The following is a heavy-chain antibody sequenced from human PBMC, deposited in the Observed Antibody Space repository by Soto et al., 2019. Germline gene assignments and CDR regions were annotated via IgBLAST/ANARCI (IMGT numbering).Heavy chain of an antibody. J-gene: IGHJ4*02. V-gene: IGHV3-23*01. D-gene: IGHD2-2*01. CDR1: GFPFSTYG. CDR3: AKGGSETSWSEGY. Sequence: VQLLQSGGGLVQPGGSLRLSCSASGFPFSTYGMSWVRQAPGKGLEWVSSISNGGTITYYADSVKGRLTISRDNSKNTVYLQMDSLGADDTAVYYCAKGGSETSWSEGYWGQGTLVIVSS. CDR2: ISNGGTIT.